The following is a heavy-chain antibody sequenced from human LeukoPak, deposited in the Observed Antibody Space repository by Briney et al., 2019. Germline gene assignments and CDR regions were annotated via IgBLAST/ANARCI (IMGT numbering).Heavy chain of an antibody. J-gene: IGHJ4*02. CDR2: IYPGYSDT. CDR1: GYSFTSYW. CDR3: ARRDIASYALDY. V-gene: IGHV5-51*01. Sequence: GESLQISCKGSGYSFTSYWIGWVRQMPGKGLEWMGIIYPGYSDTRYSPSFQGQVTISADKSISTAYLQWSSLKASDTALYFCARRDIASYALDYWGQGTLVTVSS. D-gene: IGHD5-12*01.